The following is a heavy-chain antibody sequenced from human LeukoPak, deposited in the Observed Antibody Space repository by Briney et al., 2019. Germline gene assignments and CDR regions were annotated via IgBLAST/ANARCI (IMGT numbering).Heavy chain of an antibody. CDR1: GFTVSSYS. CDR3: AREGQQLAFDY. J-gene: IGHJ4*02. V-gene: IGHV3-21*01. CDR2: ISSSSSYI. D-gene: IGHD6-13*01. Sequence: GGSLRLSCAASGFTVSSYSMNWVRQAPGKGLEWVSSISSSSSYIYYADSVKGRFTISRDNAKNSLYLQMNSLRAEDTAVYYCAREGQQLAFDYWGQGTLVTVSS.